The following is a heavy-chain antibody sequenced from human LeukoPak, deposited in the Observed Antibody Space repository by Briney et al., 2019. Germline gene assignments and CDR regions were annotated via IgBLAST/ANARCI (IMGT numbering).Heavy chain of an antibody. J-gene: IGHJ5*02. Sequence: SGGSLRLSCAASGFTFSSYSMTWVRQAPGKGLEWVSSISSSSSYIYYADSVKGRFTISRDNAKNSLYLQMNSLRAEDTAVYYCARDSSSQGWFDPWGQGTLVTVSS. V-gene: IGHV3-21*01. D-gene: IGHD6-13*01. CDR1: GFTFSSYS. CDR2: ISSSSSYI. CDR3: ARDSSSQGWFDP.